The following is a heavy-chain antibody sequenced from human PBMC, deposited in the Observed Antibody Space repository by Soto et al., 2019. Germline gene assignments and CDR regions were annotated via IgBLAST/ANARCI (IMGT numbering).Heavy chain of an antibody. CDR2: IIPIFGTA. CDR3: ASMRGMGFFDY. CDR1: GCTFSSYA. Sequence: TVSCTGSGCTFSSYAISWVRQAPGQGLEWMGGIIPIFGTANYAQKFQGRVTITADKSTSTAYMELSSLRSEDTAVYYCASMRGMGFFDYWGQGTLVTVSS. J-gene: IGHJ4*02. D-gene: IGHD2-8*01. V-gene: IGHV1-69*06.